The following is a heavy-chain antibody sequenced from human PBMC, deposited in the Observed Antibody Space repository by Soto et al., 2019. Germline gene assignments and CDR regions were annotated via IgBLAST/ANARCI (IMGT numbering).Heavy chain of an antibody. CDR3: ARSYDSSGYNWFGP. V-gene: IGHV4-30-4*01. Sequence: SETLSLTCTVSGGPISSGDYYWSWIRQPPGKGLEWIGYLYYSGRTYYNPSLKSRVTISVDTSKNQFSLKLTSVTAADTAVYYCARSYDSSGYNWFGPWGQGTLVTVSS. J-gene: IGHJ5*02. CDR2: LYYSGRT. D-gene: IGHD3-22*01. CDR1: GGPISSGDYY.